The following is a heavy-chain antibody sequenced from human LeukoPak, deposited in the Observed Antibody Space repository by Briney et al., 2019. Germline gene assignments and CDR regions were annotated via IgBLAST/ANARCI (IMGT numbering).Heavy chain of an antibody. CDR2: ISSSSNYI. D-gene: IGHD4-17*01. V-gene: IGHV3-21*01. CDR1: GFTFSSYS. J-gene: IGHJ4*02. CDR3: AKRPSDYGDYVSYFDY. Sequence: GGSLRLSCAASGFTFSSYSMNWVRQAPGKGLEWVSSISSSSNYIYYADSVKGRFTISRDNSKDTLYLQMNSLRAEDTAVYYCAKRPSDYGDYVSYFDYWGQGTLVTVSS.